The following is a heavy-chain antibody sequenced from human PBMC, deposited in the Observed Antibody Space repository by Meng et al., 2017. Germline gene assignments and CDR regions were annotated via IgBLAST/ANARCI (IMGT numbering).Heavy chain of an antibody. CDR1: GYTFPDYW. J-gene: IGHJ4*02. CDR3: ARGGYSSGWYIDY. Sequence: ASVKVSCKASGYTFPDYWLHWVRRAPGQGLEWMGRINPKSGDTHYAQRFQGRVTMTGDTSISTAYMELSGLRSDDTAVYYCARGGYSSGWYIDYWGQGALVTVSS. D-gene: IGHD6-19*01. V-gene: IGHV1-2*06. CDR2: INPKSGDT.